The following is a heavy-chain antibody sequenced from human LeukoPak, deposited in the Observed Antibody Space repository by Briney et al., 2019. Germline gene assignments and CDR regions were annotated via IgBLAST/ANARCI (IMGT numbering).Heavy chain of an antibody. Sequence: GGSLRLSCAASGFTFDDYAMHWVRHAPGKGLEWVSLISWDGGSTYYADSVKGRFTISRDNSKNSLYLQMNNLRSEDTALYYCASLGYCSSTSCYGAFDIWGQGTMVTVSS. CDR1: GFTFDDYA. J-gene: IGHJ3*02. V-gene: IGHV3-43D*04. CDR2: ISWDGGST. D-gene: IGHD2-2*01. CDR3: ASLGYCSSTSCYGAFDI.